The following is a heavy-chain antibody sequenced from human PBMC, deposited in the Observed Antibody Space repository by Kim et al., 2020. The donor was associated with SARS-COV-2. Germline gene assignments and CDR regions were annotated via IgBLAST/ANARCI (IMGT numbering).Heavy chain of an antibody. J-gene: IGHJ3*02. CDR2: IYYSGST. CDR1: GGSISSYY. D-gene: IGHD1-26*01. Sequence: SETLSLTCTVSGGSISSYYWSWIRQPPGKGLEWIGYIYYSGSTNYNPSLKSRVTITVDTSKNQFSLKLSSVTAADTAVYYCAREGWELPVHAFDIWGQGTMVTVSS. V-gene: IGHV4-59*01. CDR3: AREGWELPVHAFDI.